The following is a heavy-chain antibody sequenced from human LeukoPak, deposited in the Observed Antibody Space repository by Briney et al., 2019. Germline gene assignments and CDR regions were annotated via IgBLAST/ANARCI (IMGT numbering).Heavy chain of an antibody. CDR2: IKQDGGEK. V-gene: IGHV3-7*01. J-gene: IGHJ4*02. Sequence: PGGSLRLSCAASGFTFSSYWMSWVRQAPGKGLEWVANIKQDGGEKYYVDSVKGRFTISRDNAKNSLYLQMNSLRAEDTAVYYCARGKRWLQLGEIFRGPDYWGQGTLVTVSS. D-gene: IGHD5-24*01. CDR1: GFTFSSYW. CDR3: ARGKRWLQLGEIFRGPDY.